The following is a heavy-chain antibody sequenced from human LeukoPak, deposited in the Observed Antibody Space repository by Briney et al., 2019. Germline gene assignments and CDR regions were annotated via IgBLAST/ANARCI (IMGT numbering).Heavy chain of an antibody. CDR3: TTFRRPPCSGGSCYPFNY. J-gene: IGHJ4*02. V-gene: IGHV3-15*01. D-gene: IGHD2-15*01. Sequence: PGGSLRLSCAASGFTFSNAWMSWVRQAPGKGLEWVGRIKSKTDGGTTDYAAPVKGRFTISRDDSKNTLYLQMNSLKTEDTAVYYCTTFRRPPCSGGSCYPFNYWGQGTLVTVSS. CDR1: GFTFSNAW. CDR2: IKSKTDGGTT.